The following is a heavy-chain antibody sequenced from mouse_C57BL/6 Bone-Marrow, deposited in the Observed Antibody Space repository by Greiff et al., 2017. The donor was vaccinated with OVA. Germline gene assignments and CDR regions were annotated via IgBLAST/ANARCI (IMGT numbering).Heavy chain of an antibody. CDR1: GYTFTSYW. CDR2: IDPSDSYT. V-gene: IGHV1-59*01. CDR3: GTDYDYSFAY. Sequence: QVQLQQPGAELVRPGTSVKLSCKASGYTFTSYWMHWVKQRPGQGLEWIGVIDPSDSYTNYNQKFKGKATLTVDTYSSTAYMQLSSLTSEDSAVYYCGTDYDYSFAYWGQGTLVTVSA. J-gene: IGHJ3*01. D-gene: IGHD2-4*01.